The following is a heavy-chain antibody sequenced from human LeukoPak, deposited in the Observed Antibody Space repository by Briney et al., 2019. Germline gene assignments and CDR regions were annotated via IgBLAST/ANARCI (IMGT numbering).Heavy chain of an antibody. CDR1: GGSFSGYY. V-gene: IGHV4-34*01. CDR2: INHSGST. Sequence: PSETLSLTCAVYGGSFSGYYWSWIRQPPGKGLEWIGEINHSGSTNYNPSLMSRVTISVDTSKNQFSLKLSSVTAADTAVYYCAREDVVVVAAVFDYWGQGTLVTVSS. CDR3: AREDVVVVAAVFDY. J-gene: IGHJ4*02. D-gene: IGHD2-15*01.